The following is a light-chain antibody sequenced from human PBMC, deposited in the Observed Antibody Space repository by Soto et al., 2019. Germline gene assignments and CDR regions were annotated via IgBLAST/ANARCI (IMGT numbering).Light chain of an antibody. V-gene: IGLV2-14*03. CDR3: SSYTSTNTQL. J-gene: IGLJ2*01. Sequence: QSALTKPASVSGSPGQSITISCTGTSSDVGGYNFVSWYQQHPGKAPKLMIYDVTNRPSGVSNRFSGSKSGNTASLTISGLQAEDEAHYYRSSYTSTNTQLFGGGTKLTVL. CDR2: DVT. CDR1: SSDVGGYNF.